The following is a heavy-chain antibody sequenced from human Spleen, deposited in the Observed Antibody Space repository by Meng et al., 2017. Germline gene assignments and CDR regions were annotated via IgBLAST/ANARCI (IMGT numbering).Heavy chain of an antibody. CDR2: INHSGST. CDR1: GGSFSGYY. V-gene: IGHV4-34*01. Sequence: SETLSLTCAVYGGSFSGYYWSWIRQPPGKGLEWIGEINHSGSTNYNPSLKSRVTISVDTSENQFSLKLSSVTAADTAMYYCARDATIFPLKDGFDYWGQGTLVTVSS. J-gene: IGHJ4*02. D-gene: IGHD3-9*01. CDR3: ARDATIFPLKDGFDY.